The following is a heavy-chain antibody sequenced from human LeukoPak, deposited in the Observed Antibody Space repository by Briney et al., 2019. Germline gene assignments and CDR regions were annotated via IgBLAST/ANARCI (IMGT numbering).Heavy chain of an antibody. CDR1: GDSISSGDYY. CDR2: ISSSGST. V-gene: IGHV4-61*02. J-gene: IGHJ3*02. Sequence: SETLSLTCTLSGDSISSGDYYWSWIRQPAGKGLEWIGCISSSGSTNYNPSLKSRVTISVDTSKNQFSLKLSSVTAADTAVYFCARGPYSYDSSGAFDIWGQGTMVTVSS. D-gene: IGHD3-22*01. CDR3: ARGPYSYDSSGAFDI.